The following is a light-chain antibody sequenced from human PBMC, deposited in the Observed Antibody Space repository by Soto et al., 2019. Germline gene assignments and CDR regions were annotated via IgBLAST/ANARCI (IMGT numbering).Light chain of an antibody. V-gene: IGKV1-39*01. CDR2: AAS. CDR1: QSISSW. J-gene: IGKJ1*01. CDR3: QQSYSTPGT. Sequence: DIQMTQSPSTLSASVGDRVTITCRASQSISSWLAWYQQKPGKAPKLLISAASTLQSGVTSRFSGSGSGTDFTLTISSLQPEDFATYYCQQSYSTPGTVGQVTKVEIK.